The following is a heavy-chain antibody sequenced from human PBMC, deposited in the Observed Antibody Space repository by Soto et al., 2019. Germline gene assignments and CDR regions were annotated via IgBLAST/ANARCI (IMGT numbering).Heavy chain of an antibody. J-gene: IGHJ6*02. CDR3: AKDHSSWYGLENYYYYGMDV. CDR1: GFTFSSYG. V-gene: IGHV3-30*18. Sequence: QVQLVESGGGVVQPGRSLRLSCAASGFTFSSYGMHWVRQAPGKGLEWVAVISYDGSNKYYADSVKGRFTISRDNSKNTLYLQMNSLRAEDTAVYYCAKDHSSWYGLENYYYYGMDVWGQGTTVTVSS. D-gene: IGHD6-13*01. CDR2: ISYDGSNK.